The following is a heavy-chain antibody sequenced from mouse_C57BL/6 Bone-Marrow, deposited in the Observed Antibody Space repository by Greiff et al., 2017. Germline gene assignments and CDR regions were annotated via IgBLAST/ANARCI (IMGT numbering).Heavy chain of an antibody. V-gene: IGHV1-78*01. J-gene: IGHJ4*01. D-gene: IGHD1-1*01. Sequence: QVQLQQSDAELVKPGASVKISCKVSCYTFTDHTIHWMKQRPEQGLEWIGYIYPRDGSTKYNEKFKGKATLTADKSSSTAYMQLNSLTSEDSAVYFCARRGPYYGSSLYAMDYWGQGTSVTVSS. CDR2: IYPRDGST. CDR3: ARRGPYYGSSLYAMDY. CDR1: CYTFTDHT.